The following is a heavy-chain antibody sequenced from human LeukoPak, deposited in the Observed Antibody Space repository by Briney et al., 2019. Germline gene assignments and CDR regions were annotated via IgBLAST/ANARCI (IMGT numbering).Heavy chain of an antibody. D-gene: IGHD2-2*01. V-gene: IGHV3-64*01. J-gene: IGHJ1*01. Sequence: PGGSPRLSCAASGFDFSTYAMHRVRLTPGKGLEFVSAISKSGDDTSYGNDVKGRFTISRDNIKNTVDLEMGSLRVDDTGIYYCARIPEYWGQGTVVTVSS. CDR2: ISKSGDDT. CDR1: GFDFSTYA. CDR3: ARIPEY.